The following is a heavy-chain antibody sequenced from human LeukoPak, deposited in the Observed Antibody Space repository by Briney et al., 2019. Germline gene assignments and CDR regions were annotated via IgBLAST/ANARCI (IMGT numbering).Heavy chain of an antibody. CDR2: INGDGSTI. V-gene: IGHV3-74*01. Sequence: SGGSLRLSCAASGFAFGPFWMHWVRQAPGKGLVWVSHINGDGSTIRYADSVKGRFTISRDNTKNTLSLQINSLGPEDTAVYYCARDRGNPDAFDIWGQGTKVTVSS. J-gene: IGHJ3*02. CDR3: ARDRGNPDAFDI. CDR1: GFAFGPFW. D-gene: IGHD3-10*01.